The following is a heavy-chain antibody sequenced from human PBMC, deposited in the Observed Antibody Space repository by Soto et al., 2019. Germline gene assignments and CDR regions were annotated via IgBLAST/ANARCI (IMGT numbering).Heavy chain of an antibody. CDR3: AREPGVRAVAGTATTSW. CDR2: ISHDGSDK. CDR1: GFPCGDFG. J-gene: IGHJ4*02. D-gene: IGHD6-19*01. Sequence: GVSLRLSCAASGFPCGDFGIHWLRQTQGKGLVWVAVISHDGSDKFYADSVKARFTISRDNSKNTLYLQMSGLIAEDAAVYYCAREPGVRAVAGTATTSWWGRGTLVTVSS. V-gene: IGHV3-30*03.